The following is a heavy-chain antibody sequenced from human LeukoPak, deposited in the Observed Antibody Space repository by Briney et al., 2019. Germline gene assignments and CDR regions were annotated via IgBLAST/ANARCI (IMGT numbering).Heavy chain of an antibody. CDR1: GFTFSSYG. V-gene: IGHV3-30*02. D-gene: IGHD3-10*01. J-gene: IGHJ4*02. CDR2: IRYDGSNK. CDR3: AKDSGSNYYGSGSFDY. Sequence: GGSLLLSCAASGFTFSSYGMHWVRQAPGKGLEWVAFIRYDGSNKYYADSVKGRFTISRDNSKNTLYLQMNSLRAEDTAVYYCAKDSGSNYYGSGSFDYWGQGTLVTVSS.